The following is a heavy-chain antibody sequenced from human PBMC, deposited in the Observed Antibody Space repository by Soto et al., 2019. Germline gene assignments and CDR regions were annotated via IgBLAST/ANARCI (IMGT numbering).Heavy chain of an antibody. CDR1: GFTFSSYG. Sequence: QVPLVESGGGVVQPGRSLRLSCAASGFTFSSYGMHWVRQAPGKGLEWVAVISYDGSNKYYADSVKGRFTISRDNSKNTLYLQMNSLRAEDTAVYYCAKGLEYYYDSSGYYPFDYWGQGTLVTVSS. CDR3: AKGLEYYYDSSGYYPFDY. D-gene: IGHD3-22*01. CDR2: ISYDGSNK. V-gene: IGHV3-30*18. J-gene: IGHJ4*02.